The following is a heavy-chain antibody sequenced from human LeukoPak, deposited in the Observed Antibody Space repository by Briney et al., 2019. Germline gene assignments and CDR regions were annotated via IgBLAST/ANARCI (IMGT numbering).Heavy chain of an antibody. D-gene: IGHD3-9*01. CDR3: ARGVLRYFDWLLPNYYYYYYTDV. CDR1: GYTFTSYD. Sequence: ASVKVSCKASGYTFTSYDINWVRQATGQGLEWMGWMNPNRGNTGYEQKLQGRVTMTRNTSISRAYMELSSLRSEDPAVYYCARGVLRYFDWLLPNYYYYYYTDVWGKGTTVTISS. J-gene: IGHJ6*03. CDR2: MNPNRGNT. V-gene: IGHV1-8*01.